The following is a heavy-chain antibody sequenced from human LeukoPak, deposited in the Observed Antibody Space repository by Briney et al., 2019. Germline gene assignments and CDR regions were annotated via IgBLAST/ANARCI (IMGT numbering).Heavy chain of an antibody. Sequence: PGGSLRLSCAASEFTFSNYAMNWVRQAPGKGLEWVSSISSSSSYIYYADSVKGRFTISRDNAKNSLYLQMNSLRAEDTAVYYCARDLWAAAASTNWGQGTLVTVSS. V-gene: IGHV3-21*01. CDR1: EFTFSNYA. J-gene: IGHJ4*02. CDR3: ARDLWAAAASTN. D-gene: IGHD6-13*01. CDR2: ISSSSSYI.